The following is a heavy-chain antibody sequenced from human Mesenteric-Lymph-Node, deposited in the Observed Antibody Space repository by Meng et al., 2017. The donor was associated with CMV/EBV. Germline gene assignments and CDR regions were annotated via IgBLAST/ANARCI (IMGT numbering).Heavy chain of an antibody. CDR1: GFTLSSYW. V-gene: IGHV3-7*01. J-gene: IGHJ5*02. CDR3: ARAGGSPS. Sequence: GESLKISCAASGFTLSSYWMSWVRQAPGKGLEWVANIKEDGSEKYYVDSVKGRFTISRDNAKNSLYLQMNSLRAEDTAVYYCARAGGSPSWGQGTLVTVSS. CDR2: IKEDGSEK. D-gene: IGHD3-16*01.